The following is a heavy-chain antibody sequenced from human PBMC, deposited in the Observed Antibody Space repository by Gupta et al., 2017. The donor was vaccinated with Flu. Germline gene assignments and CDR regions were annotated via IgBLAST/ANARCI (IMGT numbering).Heavy chain of an antibody. CDR2: IIPGFGPT. D-gene: IGHD2-15*01. CDR3: ARKCGGHCSGGTCYSFDY. V-gene: IGHV1-69*01. J-gene: IGHJ4*02. Sequence: GQGLEWMGGIIPGFGPTKYAQKFQGRVTITADESTNTAYLELSSLRSEDTAVYYCARKCGGHCSGGTCYSFDYWGQGTLVTVSS.